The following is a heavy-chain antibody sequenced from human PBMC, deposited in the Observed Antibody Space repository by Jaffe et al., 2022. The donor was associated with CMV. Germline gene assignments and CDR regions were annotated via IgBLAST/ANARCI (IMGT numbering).Heavy chain of an antibody. D-gene: IGHD3-3*01. V-gene: IGHV3-73*02. CDR3: TSGVTIFGVVNYGMDV. CDR1: GFTFSGSA. Sequence: EVQLVESGGGLVQPGGSLKLSCAASGFTFSGSAMHWVRQASGKGLEWVGRIRSKANSYATAYAASVKGRFTISRDDSKNTAYLQMNSLKTEDTAVYYCTSGVTIFGVVNYGMDVWGQGTTVTVSS. J-gene: IGHJ6*02. CDR2: IRSKANSYAT.